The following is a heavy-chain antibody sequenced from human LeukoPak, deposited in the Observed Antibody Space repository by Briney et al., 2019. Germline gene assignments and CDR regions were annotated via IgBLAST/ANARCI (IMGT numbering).Heavy chain of an antibody. D-gene: IGHD3-10*02. CDR3: AELGITMIGGV. CDR2: ISSSGDYK. CDR1: GFTFRTYS. J-gene: IGHJ6*04. V-gene: IGHV3-21*01. Sequence: KPGGSLRLSCAASGFTFRTYSINWVRQAPGKGLEWVSSISSSGDYKYYGDSVKGRFTISRDNAKNSLYLQMNSLRAEDTAVYYCAELGITMIGGVWGKGTTVTISS.